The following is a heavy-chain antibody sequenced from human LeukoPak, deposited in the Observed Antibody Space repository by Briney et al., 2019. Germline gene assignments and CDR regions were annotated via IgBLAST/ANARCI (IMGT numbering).Heavy chain of an antibody. J-gene: IGHJ3*01. CDR1: GLHVSSNY. V-gene: IGHV3-53*04. D-gene: IGHD4-17*01. Sequence: GGSLSLSCAASGLHVSSNYMSWVRQAPGKGLEWVSVIYSGGYTYYADSVKGRFTIARHDSKNTVNLQMNSLRAEDTAVYFCARGTVFRAFDLWGQGTMVTVSS. CDR3: ARGTVFRAFDL. CDR2: IYSGGYT.